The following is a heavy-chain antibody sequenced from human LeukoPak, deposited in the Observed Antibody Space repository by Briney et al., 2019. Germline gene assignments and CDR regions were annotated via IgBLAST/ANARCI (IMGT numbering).Heavy chain of an antibody. V-gene: IGHV3-43D*04. CDR3: AKDKEYSGFGPILSGYYYGMDV. J-gene: IGHJ6*04. Sequence: GGSLRLPCAASGFTFDDYAMHWVRQAPGKGLEWVSLISWDGGSTYYADSVKGRFTISRDNSRHTLYQQMNSLGAEDTALYYWAKDKEYSGFGPILSGYYYGMDVWGKGTTVTVSS. CDR1: GFTFDDYA. D-gene: IGHD5-12*01. CDR2: ISWDGGST.